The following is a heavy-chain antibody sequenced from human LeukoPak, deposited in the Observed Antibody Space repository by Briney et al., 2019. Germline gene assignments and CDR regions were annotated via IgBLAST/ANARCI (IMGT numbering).Heavy chain of an antibody. J-gene: IGHJ4*02. CDR1: GFTFSSYA. CDR3: AKGRPHYYGSGSYYNGY. Sequence: PGGSLRLSCAASGFTFSSYAMSWVRQAPGKGLEWVSAISGSGGSTYYAHSVKGRFTISRDNSKNTLYLQMNSLRAEDTAVYYCAKGRPHYYGSGSYYNGYWGQGTLVTVSS. D-gene: IGHD3-10*01. CDR2: ISGSGGST. V-gene: IGHV3-23*01.